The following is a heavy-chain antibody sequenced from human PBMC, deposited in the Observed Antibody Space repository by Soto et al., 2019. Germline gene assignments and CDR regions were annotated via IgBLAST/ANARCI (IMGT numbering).Heavy chain of an antibody. CDR1: GLPQSRFA. D-gene: IGHD2-8*01. Sequence: PGGSLRLSCTASGLPQSRFAMVWVRRAPGKGRECVPGIYGSGGSTEYADHVTGRFTISRDTSNITVYLQKTALRADDTASYYCVTDAVPTDGFWRMDLWGQGTQVTVSS. J-gene: IGHJ4*02. V-gene: IGHV3-23*01. CDR3: VTDAVPTDGFWRMDL. CDR2: IYGSGGST.